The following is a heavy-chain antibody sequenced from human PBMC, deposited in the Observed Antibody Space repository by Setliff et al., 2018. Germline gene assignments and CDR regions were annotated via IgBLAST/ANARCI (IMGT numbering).Heavy chain of an antibody. CDR3: AKEYGGGECYIPPPDSY. J-gene: IGHJ4*02. Sequence: GGSLRLSCAASGFTFSSYGMHWVRQAPGKGLEWVAFIRYDGSNKYYADSVKGRFTISRDNSKNTLYLQMNSLRAEDTAVYYCAKEYGGGECYIPPPDSYWGQGTLVTVSS. CDR2: IRYDGSNK. D-gene: IGHD2-21*01. V-gene: IGHV3-30*02. CDR1: GFTFSSYG.